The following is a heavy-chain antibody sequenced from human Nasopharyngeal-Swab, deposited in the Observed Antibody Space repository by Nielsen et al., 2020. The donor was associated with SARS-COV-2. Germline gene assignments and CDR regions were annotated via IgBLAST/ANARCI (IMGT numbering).Heavy chain of an antibody. Sequence: SETLSLTCTVSGGSISSRSYYWGWIRQPPGKGLEWIGSIYYSGSTYYNPSLKSRVTISVDTSKNQFSLKLSSVTAADTAVYYCARQEERWPTMGVYFDYWGQGTLVTVSS. CDR2: IYYSGST. V-gene: IGHV4-39*01. J-gene: IGHJ4*02. D-gene: IGHD5-24*01. CDR1: GGSISSRSYY. CDR3: ARQEERWPTMGVYFDY.